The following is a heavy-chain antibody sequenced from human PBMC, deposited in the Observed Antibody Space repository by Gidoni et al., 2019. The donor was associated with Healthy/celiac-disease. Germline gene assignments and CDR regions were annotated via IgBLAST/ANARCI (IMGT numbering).Heavy chain of an antibody. CDR3: ARDRGYCSGGSCYKSHYYYMDV. Sequence: EVQLVESGGGLIQPGGSLRLSCAASGFTVSSNYMSWVRQAPGKGLEWVSVIYSGGSTYYEDSVKGRFTISRDNSKNTLYRQRNSLRAEDTAVYYCARDRGYCSGGSCYKSHYYYMDVWGKGTTVTVSS. D-gene: IGHD2-15*01. V-gene: IGHV3-53*01. CDR1: GFTVSSNY. CDR2: IYSGGST. J-gene: IGHJ6*03.